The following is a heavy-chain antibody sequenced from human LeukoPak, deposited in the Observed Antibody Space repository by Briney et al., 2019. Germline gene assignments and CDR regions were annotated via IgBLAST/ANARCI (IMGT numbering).Heavy chain of an antibody. Sequence: SQTLSLTCTVSGGSISSGGYYWSWIRQHPEKGLEWIGYSSSSGNTHYTPSLKSRITISVDTSENQFTLRLSSVTAADTAVYYCAREAGPYCGGDCYIDYWGQGTLVTVSS. D-gene: IGHD2-21*02. CDR3: AREAGPYCGGDCYIDY. J-gene: IGHJ4*02. V-gene: IGHV4-31*03. CDR1: GGSISSGGYY. CDR2: SSSSGNT.